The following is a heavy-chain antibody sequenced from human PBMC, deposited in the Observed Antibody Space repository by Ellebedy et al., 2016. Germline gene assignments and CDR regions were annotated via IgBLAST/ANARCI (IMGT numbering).Heavy chain of an antibody. V-gene: IGHV5-51*01. D-gene: IGHD6-6*01. CDR1: GYNFTNYW. Sequence: GGSLRLSCKGSGYNFTNYWIDWVRQMPGKGLEWMGIIYPGDSDISYSPSFQGQVTISADKSINTAYLQWSSLRASDTAMYYCARRGNSSSSDYWGQGTLVTVSS. CDR2: IYPGDSDI. CDR3: ARRGNSSSSDY. J-gene: IGHJ4*02.